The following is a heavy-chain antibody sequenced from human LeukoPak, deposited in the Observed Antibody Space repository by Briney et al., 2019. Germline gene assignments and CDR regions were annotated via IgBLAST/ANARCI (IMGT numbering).Heavy chain of an antibody. J-gene: IGHJ3*02. V-gene: IGHV3-7*01. CDR1: GFTFSSYW. CDR2: INQDGSAK. Sequence: GGSLRLSCAASGFTFSSYWMNWVRQAPGKGLEWVANINQDGSAKYYVDSVKGRFTFSGDNAMNSLFLQMNSLRAEDTAVYYCARRISGWPLDALDIWGQGTMVTVSS. D-gene: IGHD6-19*01. CDR3: ARRISGWPLDALDI.